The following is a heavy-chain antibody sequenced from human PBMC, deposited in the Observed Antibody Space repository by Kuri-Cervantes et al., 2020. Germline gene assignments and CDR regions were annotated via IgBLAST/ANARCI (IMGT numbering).Heavy chain of an antibody. V-gene: IGHV3-21*01. CDR3: ARDPEIAAAGTGWYYYGMDV. Sequence: GESLKISCAASGFTFSSYSMNWVRQAPGKGLEWVSSISSSSSYIYYADSVKGRFTISRDNSKNTLYLQMNSLRAEDTAVYYCARDPEIAAAGTGWYYYGMDVWGQGTTVTVSS. CDR2: ISSSSSYI. D-gene: IGHD6-13*01. J-gene: IGHJ6*02. CDR1: GFTFSSYS.